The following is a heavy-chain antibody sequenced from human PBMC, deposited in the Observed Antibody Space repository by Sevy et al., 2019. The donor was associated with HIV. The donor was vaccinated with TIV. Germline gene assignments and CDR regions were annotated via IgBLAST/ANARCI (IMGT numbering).Heavy chain of an antibody. Sequence: GGSLRLSCAASAFTFSSYWKSWVRQAPGKGLEWVANIKQDGSEKYYVDSVKGRFTISRDNAKNSLYLQMNSLRAEDTAVYYCARGPYYDFWSGYYGWFDPWGQGTLVTVSS. D-gene: IGHD3-3*01. V-gene: IGHV3-7*01. CDR1: AFTFSSYW. J-gene: IGHJ5*02. CDR3: ARGPYYDFWSGYYGWFDP. CDR2: IKQDGSEK.